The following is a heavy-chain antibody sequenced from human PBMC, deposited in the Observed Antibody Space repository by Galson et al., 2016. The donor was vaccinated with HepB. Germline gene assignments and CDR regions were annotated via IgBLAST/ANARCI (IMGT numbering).Heavy chain of an antibody. CDR2: IYYRGRT. V-gene: IGHV4-59*01. Sequence: TLSLTCTVSGASISGYYLSWIRQPPGKGLEWIGYIYYRGRTNYNPSLKSRVTISVDTSKNQFSLKLSSVTAADTAVYYCARDDSGGWYGFHYGMDVWGQGTTVTVSS. CDR3: ARDDSGGWYGFHYGMDV. J-gene: IGHJ6*02. D-gene: IGHD6-19*01. CDR1: GASISGYY.